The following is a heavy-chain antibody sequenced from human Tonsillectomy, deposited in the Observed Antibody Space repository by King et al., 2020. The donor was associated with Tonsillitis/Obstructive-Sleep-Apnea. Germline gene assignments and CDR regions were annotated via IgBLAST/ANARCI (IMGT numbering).Heavy chain of an antibody. CDR1: GGSFSGYY. V-gene: IGHV4-34*01. Sequence: VQLQQWGAGLLKPSEPLSLTCAVYGGSFSGYYWTWIRQPPGKGLEWIGQINRSGSTQYNPSLKSRVTISADTSKNQISLNLSSVTAADTAVYYCARGFGITLFYNWFDPWGQGTLVTVSS. CDR2: INRSGST. D-gene: IGHD1-14*01. J-gene: IGHJ5*02. CDR3: ARGFGITLFYNWFDP.